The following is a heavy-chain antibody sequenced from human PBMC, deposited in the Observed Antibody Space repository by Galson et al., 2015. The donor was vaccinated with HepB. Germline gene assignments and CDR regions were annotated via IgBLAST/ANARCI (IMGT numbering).Heavy chain of an antibody. CDR3: VKDGGYCSSTSCHIYFYGLDV. CDR1: GFTFSSHG. D-gene: IGHD2-2*01. J-gene: IGHJ6*02. CDR2: IWYDGTNK. V-gene: IGHV3-33*06. Sequence: SLRLSCAASGFTFSSHGMHWVRQAPGKGLEWVAVIWYDGTNKNYADSVKGRFIISRDNSKNTLYLQMNSLRADDTAVYYRVKDGGYCSSTSCHIYFYGLDVWGQGTTVTVSS.